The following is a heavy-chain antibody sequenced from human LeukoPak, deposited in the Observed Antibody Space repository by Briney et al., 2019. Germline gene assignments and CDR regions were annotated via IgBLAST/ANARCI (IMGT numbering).Heavy chain of an antibody. J-gene: IGHJ5*02. Sequence: PSETLSLTCTVSGGSISSGSYYWGWIRQPPGKGLEWIGSTYYSGITHYKPSLKSRVTISADTSKNQFSLKLSSVTAADTAVYYCARRGDPWGQGTLVTVSS. CDR2: TYYSGIT. D-gene: IGHD3-16*01. V-gene: IGHV4-39*01. CDR3: ARRGDP. CDR1: GGSISSGSYY.